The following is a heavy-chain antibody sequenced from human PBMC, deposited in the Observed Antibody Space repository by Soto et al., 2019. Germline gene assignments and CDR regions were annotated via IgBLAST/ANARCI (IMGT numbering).Heavy chain of an antibody. CDR3: VSDAFDI. V-gene: IGHV3-64*01. CDR2: ISSNGGTT. Sequence: EVQLVESGGGLVQPGGSLRLSCAASGFSFSNYGMHWVRQAPGKGLEYVSAISSNGGTTYYANSVKGRFTISRDNSKNTLYLQMGSLRAEDLAVYYCVSDAFDIWGQGTMVTVSS. J-gene: IGHJ3*02. CDR1: GFSFSNYG.